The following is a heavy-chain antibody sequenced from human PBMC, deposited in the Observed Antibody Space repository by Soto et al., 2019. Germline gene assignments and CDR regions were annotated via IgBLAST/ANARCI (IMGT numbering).Heavy chain of an antibody. V-gene: IGHV1-46*01. J-gene: IGHJ4*02. CDR1: GYTFTSYY. CDR3: ARDKWGAVGATISILDY. D-gene: IGHD1-26*01. CDR2: INPSGGST. Sequence: ASVKVSCKASGYTFTSYYMHWVRQAPGQGLEWMGIINPSGGSTSYAQKFQGRVTMTRDTSTSTVYMELSSLRSEDTAVYYCARDKWGAVGATISILDYWGQGTLVTVSS.